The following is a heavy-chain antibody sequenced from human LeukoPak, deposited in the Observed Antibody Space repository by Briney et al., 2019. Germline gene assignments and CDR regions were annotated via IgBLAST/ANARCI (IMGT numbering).Heavy chain of an antibody. D-gene: IGHD3-22*01. CDR2: IYPGDSDT. J-gene: IGHJ4*02. CDR3: ARHSDNSGYYYFDY. CDR1: GYSFTDHW. V-gene: IGHV5-51*01. Sequence: GKSLKISCKGSGYSFTDHWIGWVRQMPGKGLEWMGIIYPGDSDTRYSPSFQGQVTFSADKSISTAYLQWSSLKASDTAIYFCARHSDNSGYYYFDYWGQGTLVTVSS.